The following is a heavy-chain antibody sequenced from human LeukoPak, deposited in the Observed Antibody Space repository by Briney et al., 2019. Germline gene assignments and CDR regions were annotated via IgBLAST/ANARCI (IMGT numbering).Heavy chain of an antibody. Sequence: GGSLRLSCAASGFTFRSYAMSWVRQAPGKGLEWVSAISGSGGSTYYADSVKGRFTISRDNSKNTLYLQMNSLRAEDTAVYYCAKDPGGIQLWFDYWGQGTLVTVSS. D-gene: IGHD5-18*01. V-gene: IGHV3-23*01. CDR3: AKDPGGIQLWFDY. CDR1: GFTFRSYA. J-gene: IGHJ4*02. CDR2: ISGSGGST.